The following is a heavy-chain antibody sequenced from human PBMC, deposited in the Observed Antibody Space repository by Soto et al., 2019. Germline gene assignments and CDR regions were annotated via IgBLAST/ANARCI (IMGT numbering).Heavy chain of an antibody. Sequence: GGSLRVSCAASGFTFSSYWMNWVRQAPGKGLEWVANIKQDGNEKHYVDSVKGRFTISRDSAKNSLYLQMNSLRAEDTAVYYCARGAAAGFPFPDYWGQGTPVTVSS. CDR3: ARGAAAGFPFPDY. CDR2: IKQDGNEK. J-gene: IGHJ4*02. D-gene: IGHD6-13*01. V-gene: IGHV3-7*04. CDR1: GFTFSSYW.